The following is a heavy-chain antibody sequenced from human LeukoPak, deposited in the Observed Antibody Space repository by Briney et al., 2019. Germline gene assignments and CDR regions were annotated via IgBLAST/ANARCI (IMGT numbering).Heavy chain of an antibody. J-gene: IGHJ4*02. Sequence: SETLSLTCTVSGGSISSSSYYWGWIRQPPGKGLEWIGSIYYSGSTYYNPSLKSRVTISVDTSKNQFSLKLSSVTAADTAVYYCARRTTVVRGVPRGFDYWGQGTLVTVSS. CDR3: ARRTTVVRGVPRGFDY. V-gene: IGHV4-39*01. CDR2: IYYSGST. CDR1: GGSISSSSYY. D-gene: IGHD3-10*01.